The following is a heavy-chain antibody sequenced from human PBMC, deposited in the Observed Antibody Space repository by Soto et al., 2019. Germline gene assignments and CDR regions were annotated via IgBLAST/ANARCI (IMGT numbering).Heavy chain of an antibody. CDR3: GRGVRAGIDH. D-gene: IGHD6-13*01. J-gene: IGHJ4*02. V-gene: IGHV1-8*01. CDR2: MNPSRGKT. CDR1: GYSFTSLD. Sequence: ASVKVSCKTSGYSFTSLDINWVRQAPGQGPEWMGWMNPSRGKTGYAQKFQDRVIMTRDTSTSTAYMELRSLRYEDTAVYYCGRGVRAGIDHWGKGTLVTVSS.